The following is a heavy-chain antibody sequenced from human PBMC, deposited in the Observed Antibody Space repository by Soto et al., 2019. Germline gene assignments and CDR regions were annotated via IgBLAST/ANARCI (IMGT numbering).Heavy chain of an antibody. V-gene: IGHV5-51*01. CDR3: ARKDKRGYFNCFDP. J-gene: IGHJ5*02. Sequence: PGESLKISCRTSGYRFTSYWIAWVRQMPGKGLEWMGIIFPSDSDTRYSPSFQGQVTISADRSTSTVFLQWASLKASDTAVYFCARKDKRGYFNCFDPWGQGTLVTVSS. CDR2: IFPSDSDT. D-gene: IGHD3-22*01. CDR1: GYRFTSYW.